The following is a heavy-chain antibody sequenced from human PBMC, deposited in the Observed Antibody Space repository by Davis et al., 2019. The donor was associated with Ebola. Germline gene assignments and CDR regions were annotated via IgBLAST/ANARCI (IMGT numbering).Heavy chain of an antibody. D-gene: IGHD3-3*01. J-gene: IGHJ6*02. CDR2: ISYDGSNK. CDR3: ARNYDFWSGLVSYGMDV. CDR1: GFTFSSYA. Sequence: SLKISCAASGFTFSSYAMHWVRQAPGTGLEWVAAISYDGSNKYYADSVKGRFTISRDNSKNTMYLQMNSLRAEDTAVYYCARNYDFWSGLVSYGMDVWGQGTTVTVSS. V-gene: IGHV3-30-3*01.